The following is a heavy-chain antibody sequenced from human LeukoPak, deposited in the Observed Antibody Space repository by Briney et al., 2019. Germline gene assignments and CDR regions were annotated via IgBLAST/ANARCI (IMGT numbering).Heavy chain of an antibody. CDR3: AGTSRDGYNFLDY. V-gene: IGHV4-38-2*02. CDR1: GYSISSGDY. CDR2: IYHSGRT. D-gene: IGHD5-24*01. J-gene: IGHJ4*02. Sequence: SETLSLTCTVSGYSISSGDYWGWIRQPPGKGLEWIGSIYHSGRTYYNPSLKSRVTISVDTSKNQVSLILTSVTAADTAVYYCAGTSRDGYNFLDYWGQGTLVTVSS.